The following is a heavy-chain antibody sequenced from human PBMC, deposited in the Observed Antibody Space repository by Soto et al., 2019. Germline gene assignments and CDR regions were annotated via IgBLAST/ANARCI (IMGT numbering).Heavy chain of an antibody. V-gene: IGHV3-73*01. CDR3: TRHQEGRSMVFYGMDV. Sequence: GGSLRLSCAASGFTLSGSDIHWVRQASGKGLEWVGRIRSKSNNFATSYAESVRGRFTISRDDSDNTASLQMSSLKTEDTAIYYCTRHQEGRSMVFYGMDVWGQGTTVTVSS. CDR2: IRSKSNNFAT. CDR1: GFTLSGSD. J-gene: IGHJ6*02. D-gene: IGHD3-10*01.